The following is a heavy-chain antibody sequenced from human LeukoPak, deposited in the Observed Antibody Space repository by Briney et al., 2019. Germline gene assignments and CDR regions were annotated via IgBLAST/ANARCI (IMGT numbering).Heavy chain of an antibody. CDR3: ARVLWFGGIYYFDY. CDR1: GFSFRSFW. CDR2: IKEDGGDK. V-gene: IGHV3-7*04. D-gene: IGHD3-10*01. Sequence: GGSLRLSCAASGFSFRSFWMSWVRQAPGKGLEWVASIKEDGGDKYYVESVKGRFTISRENARNSLYLQMNSLRAEDTAVYYCARVLWFGGIYYFDYWGQGTLVTVSS. J-gene: IGHJ4*02.